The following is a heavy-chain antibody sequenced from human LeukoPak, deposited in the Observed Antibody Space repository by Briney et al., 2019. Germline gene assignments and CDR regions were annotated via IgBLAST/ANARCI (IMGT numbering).Heavy chain of an antibody. CDR1: GFMFSSNW. Sequence: PGGSLRLSCAASGFMFSSNWMSWVRLAPGKGLEWVANIKEDGTETYYVDSVKGRFTISRDNAKSSLYLQMNSLRAEDTALYFCAKKAQYNGNYPLDYWGQGTLVTVSS. CDR2: IKEDGTET. CDR3: AKKAQYNGNYPLDY. D-gene: IGHD1-26*01. J-gene: IGHJ4*02. V-gene: IGHV3-7*03.